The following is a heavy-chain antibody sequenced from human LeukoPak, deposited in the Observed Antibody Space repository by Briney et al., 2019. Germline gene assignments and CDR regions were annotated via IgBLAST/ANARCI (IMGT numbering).Heavy chain of an antibody. Sequence: PGGSLRLSCAVSGFTFSSHWMHWVRQAPGIGLVWDSRIYDDGSKTNYADSVKGRLSISRDNAKNTLYLQVNSLTAEDTAVYYCARGHSSGYYTDYWGQGILVTVSS. CDR3: ARGHSSGYYTDY. J-gene: IGHJ4*02. V-gene: IGHV3-74*01. D-gene: IGHD3-22*01. CDR2: IYDDGSKT. CDR1: GFTFSSHW.